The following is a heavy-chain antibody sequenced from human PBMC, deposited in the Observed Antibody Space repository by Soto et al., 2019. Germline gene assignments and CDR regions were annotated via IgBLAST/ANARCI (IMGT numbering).Heavy chain of an antibody. CDR1: GGSVNTFY. D-gene: IGHD3-16*01. V-gene: IGHV4-59*02. CDR3: ARDWGRSNYFDY. CDR2: VYYTGNT. Sequence: SETLSLTCTVSGGSVNTFYWSWIRQPPGKGLEWVGHVYYTGNTDYNPSLKSRVTISVDTTKNQVSLKLNSVTTADTAVYFCARDWGRSNYFDYWGQGTLVTVSS. J-gene: IGHJ4*02.